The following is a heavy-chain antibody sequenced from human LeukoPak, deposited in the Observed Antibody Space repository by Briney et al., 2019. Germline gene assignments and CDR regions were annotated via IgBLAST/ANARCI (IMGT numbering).Heavy chain of an antibody. Sequence: ASVKVSCKVSGYTLTELSMHWVRQAPGKGLEWMGGFDPEDGETIYAQKFQGRVTMTEDTSTDTAYMELSCLRSEDTAVYYCATVTGTTFDFDYWGQGTLVTVSS. D-gene: IGHD1-7*01. CDR3: ATVTGTTFDFDY. CDR1: GYTLTELS. V-gene: IGHV1-24*01. CDR2: FDPEDGET. J-gene: IGHJ4*02.